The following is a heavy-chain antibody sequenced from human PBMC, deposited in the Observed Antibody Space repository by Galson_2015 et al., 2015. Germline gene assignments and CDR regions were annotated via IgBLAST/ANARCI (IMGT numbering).Heavy chain of an antibody. Sequence: TLSLTCTVSGGSISSGGYYWSWIRQHPGNGLEWIGYIYYSGSTYYIPSLKSRVTISVDTSKNQFSLKLSSVTAADTAVYYCARAKAAWHWFDPWGQGTLVTVSS. D-gene: IGHD2-15*01. V-gene: IGHV4-31*03. CDR2: IYYSGST. CDR1: GGSISSGGYY. J-gene: IGHJ5*02. CDR3: ARAKAAWHWFDP.